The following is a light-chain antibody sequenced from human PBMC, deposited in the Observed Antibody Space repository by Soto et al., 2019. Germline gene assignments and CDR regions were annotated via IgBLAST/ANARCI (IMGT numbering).Light chain of an antibody. Sequence: SYELTQPPSVSVSLGQMARITCSGEALPKKYAYWYQQKPGQFPVLVIYKDSERPSGIPERFSGSSSGTIVTLTISGVQAEDEADYYCLSAHSSGTYPHVFGSGTQLTVL. CDR1: ALPKKY. V-gene: IGLV3-16*01. CDR3: LSAHSSGTYPHV. J-gene: IGLJ6*01. CDR2: KDS.